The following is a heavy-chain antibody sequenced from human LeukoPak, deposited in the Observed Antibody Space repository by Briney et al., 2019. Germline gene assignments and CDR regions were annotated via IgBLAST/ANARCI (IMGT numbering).Heavy chain of an antibody. V-gene: IGHV1-2*02. Sequence: GASVKVSCKASGYTFTGYYMHWVRQAPGQGLEWMGWINPNSGGTNYAQKFQGRVTMTRDTSISTAYMELSRLRSDDTAVYYCARVCSGGSCYYYFVYWGQGTLVTVSS. CDR1: GYTFTGYY. CDR2: INPNSGGT. CDR3: ARVCSGGSCYYYFVY. J-gene: IGHJ4*02. D-gene: IGHD2-15*01.